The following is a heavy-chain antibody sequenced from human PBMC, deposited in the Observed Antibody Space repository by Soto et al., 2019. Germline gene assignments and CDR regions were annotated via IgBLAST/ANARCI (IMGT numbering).Heavy chain of an antibody. CDR1: GGSFSGYY. Sequence: QVQLQQWGAGLLKPSETLSLTCAVYGGSFSGYYWSWIRQPPGKGLEWIGEINHRGTTNYKPSLKSRVTISVDTSKNQFSLKLSSVTAADTAVYYCARGRNGMDVWGQGTTVTVSS. J-gene: IGHJ6*02. CDR3: ARGRNGMDV. V-gene: IGHV4-34*01. CDR2: INHRGTT.